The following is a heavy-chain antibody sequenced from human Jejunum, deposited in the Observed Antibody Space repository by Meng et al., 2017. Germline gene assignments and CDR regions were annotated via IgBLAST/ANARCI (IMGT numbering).Heavy chain of an antibody. Sequence: EVELWEAGGGLVQPGGSLRLSCTVSGFTFSNYAMSWVRQAPGKGLEWVSGISASGGATYHADSVKGRFSISRDNSHNTLWLQMNSLRAEDTAIYYCAKLPELTDYWGQGTLVTVSS. V-gene: IGHV3-23*01. J-gene: IGHJ4*02. CDR2: ISASGGAT. CDR3: AKLPELTDY. CDR1: GFTFSNYA. D-gene: IGHD1-14*01.